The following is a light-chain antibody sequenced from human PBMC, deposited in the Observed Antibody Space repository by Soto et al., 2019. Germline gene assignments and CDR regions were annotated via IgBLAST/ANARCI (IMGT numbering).Light chain of an antibody. J-gene: IGKJ5*01. V-gene: IGKV3-11*01. Sequence: EIVLTHSPATLSLSPCERATLSCRASQSVSSYLAWYQQKPGQAPRLLIYDASNRATGIPARFSGSGSGTDFTLTISSLEPEDFAVYYCQQYGNSPITFGQGTRLE. CDR1: QSVSSY. CDR3: QQYGNSPIT. CDR2: DAS.